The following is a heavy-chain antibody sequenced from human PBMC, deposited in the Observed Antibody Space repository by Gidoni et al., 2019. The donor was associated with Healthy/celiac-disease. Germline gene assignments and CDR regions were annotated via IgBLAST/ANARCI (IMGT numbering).Heavy chain of an antibody. CDR2: IWYDGSNK. CDR3: ARGLGNGDYDILTGYPPTVF. D-gene: IGHD3-9*01. J-gene: IGHJ6*02. CDR1: GFTFSSDG. V-gene: IGHV3-33*08. Sequence: QVQLVESGGGVVQPGSPPRLSCAASGFTFSSDGMPWVRQALGKGLEWVAVIWYDGSNKYYADSVKGRFTISRDNSKNTLYLQMNSLRAEDTAVYYCARGLGNGDYDILTGYPPTVFWGQGTTVTVSS.